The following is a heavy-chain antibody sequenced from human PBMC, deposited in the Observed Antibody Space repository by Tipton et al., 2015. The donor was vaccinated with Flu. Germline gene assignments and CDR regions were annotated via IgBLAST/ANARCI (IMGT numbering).Heavy chain of an antibody. J-gene: IGHJ3*02. D-gene: IGHD3-22*01. CDR3: ARAVGYDSSGYSKNAFDI. CDR1: GDSIGGAYY. V-gene: IGHV4-61*02. CDR2: IYNTGST. Sequence: TLSLTCSVSGDSIGGAYYWSWIRRPAGKGLEWIGRIYNTGSTDYNPSLKSRVTISLDTSKNQFSLNVNSVTAADTAVYYCARAVGYDSSGYSKNAFDIWGQGTMVTVSS.